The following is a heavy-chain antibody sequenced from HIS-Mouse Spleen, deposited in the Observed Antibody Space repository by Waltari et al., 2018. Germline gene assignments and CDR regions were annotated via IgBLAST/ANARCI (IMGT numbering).Heavy chain of an antibody. D-gene: IGHD6-13*01. CDR2: IYYSGST. CDR3: AREIPYSSSWYDWYFDL. CDR1: AGSLSSSSHY. J-gene: IGHJ2*01. Sequence: QLQLQESGPGLVKPSETLSLTCTVAAGSLSSSSHYLGRIRQPPGTGLEWIGSIYYSGSTYYNPSLKSRVTISVDTSKNQFSLKLSSVTAADTAVYYCAREIPYSSSWYDWYFDLWGRGTLVTVSS. V-gene: IGHV4-39*07.